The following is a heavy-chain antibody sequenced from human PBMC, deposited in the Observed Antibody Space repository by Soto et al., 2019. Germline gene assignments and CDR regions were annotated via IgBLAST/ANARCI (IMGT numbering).Heavy chain of an antibody. CDR2: INPNSGGT. CDR1: GYTFTDYF. Sequence: VEMVQSGAEVKKPGASVRVSCKASGYTFTDYFIHWVRQAPGQGLEWMGWINPNSGGTNYAQKLQGKVTITRETSSTNVYLDHSRLRSDDTATYYWARDTKIPAHAINYGRWGHGTLVTVSS. J-gene: IGHJ4*01. V-gene: IGHV1-2*02. D-gene: IGHD2-2*01. CDR3: ARDTKIPAHAINYGR.